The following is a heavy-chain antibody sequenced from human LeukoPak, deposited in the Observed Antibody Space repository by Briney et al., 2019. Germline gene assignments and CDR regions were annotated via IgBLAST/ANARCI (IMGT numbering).Heavy chain of an antibody. CDR2: IYYSGST. D-gene: IGHD3-9*01. J-gene: IGHJ4*02. V-gene: IGHV4-30-4*01. Sequence: SETLSLTCTVSGGSISSSNYYWSWIRQPPGKGLEGIGYIYYSGSTYYNPSLKSRVNISVDTSKTQFSLKLSSVTAADTAVYYCARDYYDILTGYQNFDYWGQGTLVTVSS. CDR3: ARDYYDILTGYQNFDY. CDR1: GGSISSSNYY.